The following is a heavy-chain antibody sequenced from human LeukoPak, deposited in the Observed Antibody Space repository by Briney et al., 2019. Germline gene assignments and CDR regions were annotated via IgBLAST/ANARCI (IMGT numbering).Heavy chain of an antibody. CDR2: ISGSGGST. CDR3: AKDPEGYWYYFDY. CDR1: GFTFSSYA. V-gene: IGHV3-23*01. J-gene: IGHJ4*02. D-gene: IGHD2-8*02. Sequence: GGSLRLSCAASGFTFSSYAMSWVRQAPGKGLEWVSAISGSGGSTYYADSVKGRFPISRDNSKNTLYLQMNSLRAEDTAVYYCAKDPEGYWYYFDYWGQGTLVTVSS.